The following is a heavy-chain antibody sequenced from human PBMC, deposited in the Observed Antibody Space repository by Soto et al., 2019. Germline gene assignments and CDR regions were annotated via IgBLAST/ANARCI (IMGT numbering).Heavy chain of an antibody. CDR1: DGSINNGDYY. CDR3: ARAALRHFDWINPNAYGLDV. CDR2: VYYSGST. Sequence: QVQLQESGPGLVKPSETLSLTCTVSDGSINNGDYYWSWLRQPPGKGLQWIGNVYYSGSTYYNPSFESRSTLSVEMSKNQFSLKLSSMTAADTAVYYCARAALRHFDWINPNAYGLDVWGQGTTVIVSS. V-gene: IGHV4-30-4*01. D-gene: IGHD3-9*01. J-gene: IGHJ6*02.